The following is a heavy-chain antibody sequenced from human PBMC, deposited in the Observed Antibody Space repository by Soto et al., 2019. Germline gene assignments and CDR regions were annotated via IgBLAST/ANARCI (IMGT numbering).Heavy chain of an antibody. J-gene: IGHJ4*02. CDR1: GDSISSNNW. CDR2: IYHSGSA. CDR3: TSLSGTYYAMDY. V-gene: IGHV4-4*02. Sequence: SETLSLTCAVSGDSISSNNWWTWVRQPPGKGLEWIGEIYHSGSANYKPSLKSRVTMSVDKSKNKFSLNLSSVTAADTAVYYCTSLSGTYYAMDYWGQGTLVTVSS. D-gene: IGHD1-26*01.